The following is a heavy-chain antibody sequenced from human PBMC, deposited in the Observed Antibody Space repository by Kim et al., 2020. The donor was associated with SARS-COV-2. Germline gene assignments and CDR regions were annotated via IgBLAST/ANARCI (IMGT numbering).Heavy chain of an antibody. Sequence: ASVKVSCKASGYTFTGYYMHWVRQAPGQGLEWMGWINPNSGGTNYAQKFQGRVTMTRDTSISTAYMELSRLRSDDTAVYYCAREPGYGDPHLGYWGQGTLVTVSS. CDR3: AREPGYGDPHLGY. CDR1: GYTFTGYY. D-gene: IGHD4-17*01. J-gene: IGHJ4*02. V-gene: IGHV1-2*02. CDR2: INPNSGGT.